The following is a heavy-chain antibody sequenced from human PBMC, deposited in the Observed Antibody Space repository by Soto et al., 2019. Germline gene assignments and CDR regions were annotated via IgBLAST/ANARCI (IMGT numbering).Heavy chain of an antibody. Sequence: SLRLSCAASGFTVSSYWMSWVRQAPGKGLEWVANIKQDGSEKYYVDSVKGRFTISRDNAKNSLYLQMNSLRAEDTAVYYCARERYSYYDFWSGSLPYYYFGMDVWGQGTTVTVSS. CDR2: IKQDGSEK. CDR1: GFTVSSYW. D-gene: IGHD3-3*01. CDR3: ARERYSYYDFWSGSLPYYYFGMDV. J-gene: IGHJ6*02. V-gene: IGHV3-7*01.